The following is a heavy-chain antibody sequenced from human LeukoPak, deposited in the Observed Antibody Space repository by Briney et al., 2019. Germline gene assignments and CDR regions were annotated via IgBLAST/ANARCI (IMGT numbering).Heavy chain of an antibody. CDR3: ARHNDPGHAFDI. D-gene: IGHD1-1*01. V-gene: IGHV4-39*01. CDR2: IYYSGST. J-gene: IGHJ3*02. Sequence: SETLSPTCTVSGGSISASGHYWGWIRQPPGKGLEWIGSIYYSGSTYYNPSLRSRVTIPLGTSKNQFSLKVNSVTAADTAVYYCARHNDPGHAFDIWGQGTMVTVSS. CDR1: GGSISASGHY.